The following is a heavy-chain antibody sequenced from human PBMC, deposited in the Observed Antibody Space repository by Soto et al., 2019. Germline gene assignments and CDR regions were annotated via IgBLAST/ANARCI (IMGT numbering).Heavy chain of an antibody. V-gene: IGHV4-59*01. CDR3: ARSLDSSGFYFSNC. D-gene: IGHD3-22*01. CDR1: GGFISSYY. Sequence: SETLSLTCTVSGGFISSYYWSWIRQSPGKGLESIGYIHHTGSTNYNPSLKSRVTMSLDTSRNQFSLKLYSVTAADTAVYYCARSLDSSGFYFSNCWGQGTLVTVS. CDR2: IHHTGST. J-gene: IGHJ4*02.